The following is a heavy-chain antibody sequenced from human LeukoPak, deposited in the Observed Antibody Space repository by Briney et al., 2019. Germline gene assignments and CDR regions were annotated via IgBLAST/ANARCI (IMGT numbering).Heavy chain of an antibody. Sequence: PGGSLRLSCAASGFTLSSYAMSWVRQAPGKGLEWVSGINGNGGSTYYADSVKGRFTISRDNSKNTLYLQMNSLRGEDTAVYYCAKDRIAVAGYFFGYWGQGTVVTVSS. D-gene: IGHD6-19*01. CDR3: AKDRIAVAGYFFGY. CDR2: INGNGGST. CDR1: GFTLSSYA. V-gene: IGHV3-23*01. J-gene: IGHJ4*02.